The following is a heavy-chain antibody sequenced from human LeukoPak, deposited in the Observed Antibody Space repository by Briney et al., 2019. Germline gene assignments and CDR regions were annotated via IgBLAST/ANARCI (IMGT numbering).Heavy chain of an antibody. CDR3: AKDYCSGGSCYSGLDY. Sequence: GGSLRLSCAASGFTFSSYAMSWVRQAQGKGLEWASTISGSGGSTYYADSVKGRFTISRDNSKNTLYLQMNGLRAEDTALYSCAKDYCSGGSCYSGLDYWGQGTLVTVSS. CDR2: ISGSGGST. CDR1: GFTFSSYA. V-gene: IGHV3-23*01. D-gene: IGHD2-15*01. J-gene: IGHJ4*02.